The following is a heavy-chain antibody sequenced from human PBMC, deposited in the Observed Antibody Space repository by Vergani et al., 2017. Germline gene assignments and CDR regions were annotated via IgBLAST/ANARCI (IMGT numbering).Heavy chain of an antibody. D-gene: IGHD1-1*01. CDR2: IYYSGST. V-gene: IGHV4-39*01. CDR3: TYGDNCGTPGGY. CDR1: GGSISSSSYY. Sequence: QLQLQESGPGLVKPSETLSLTCTVSGGSISSSSYYLGWIRQPPGKGLEWIGSIYYSGSTYYNPSLKSRVTISVDTTKNQLSLKLSAVTAADPAVYYCTYGDNCGTPGGYWGQGTLVTVSS. J-gene: IGHJ4*02.